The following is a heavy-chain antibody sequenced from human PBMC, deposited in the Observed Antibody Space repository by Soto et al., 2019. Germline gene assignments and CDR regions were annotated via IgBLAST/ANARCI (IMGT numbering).Heavy chain of an antibody. D-gene: IGHD4-17*01. Sequence: GGSLRLSCAASGFTFSSYGMHWVRQAPGKGLEWVAVIWYDGSNKYYADSVKGRFTISRDNSKNTLYLQMNSLRAEDTAVYYCARERIPRIYYGDYQPMDVWGQGTTVTVSS. CDR2: IWYDGSNK. CDR3: ARERIPRIYYGDYQPMDV. V-gene: IGHV3-33*01. J-gene: IGHJ6*02. CDR1: GFTFSSYG.